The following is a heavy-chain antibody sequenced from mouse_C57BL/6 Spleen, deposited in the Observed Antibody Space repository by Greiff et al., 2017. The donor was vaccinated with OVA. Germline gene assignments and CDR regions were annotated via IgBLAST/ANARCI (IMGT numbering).Heavy chain of an antibody. J-gene: IGHJ3*01. CDR2: ISSGSSTI. Sequence: EVQRVESGGGLVKPGGSLKLSCEASGFTFSDYGMHWVRQAPEKGLEWVAYISSGSSTIYSADTVKGRFTISSDNAKNTLFLQMTSRRSEYTAMYYCARSGVAAWFADWGQGTLVTVSA. CDR1: GFTFSDYG. D-gene: IGHD3-1*01. CDR3: ARSGVAAWFAD. V-gene: IGHV5-17*01.